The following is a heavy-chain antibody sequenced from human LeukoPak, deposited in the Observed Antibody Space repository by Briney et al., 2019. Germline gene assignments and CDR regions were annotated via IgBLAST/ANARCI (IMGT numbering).Heavy chain of an antibody. Sequence: SETLSLTCALYGGSFSGYYWSWIRQPPGKGLEWIGEINHSGSTNYNPSLKSRVTISVDTSKNQFSLKLSSVTAADTAVYYCARGRGIQLWFGGDYYYGMDVWGQGTTVTVSS. CDR3: ARGRGIQLWFGGDYYYGMDV. V-gene: IGHV4-34*01. J-gene: IGHJ6*02. CDR1: GGSFSGYY. D-gene: IGHD5-18*01. CDR2: INHSGST.